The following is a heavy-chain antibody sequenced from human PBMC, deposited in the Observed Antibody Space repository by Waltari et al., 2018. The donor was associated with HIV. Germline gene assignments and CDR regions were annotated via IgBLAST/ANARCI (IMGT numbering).Heavy chain of an antibody. CDR3: VRGSSSWNGVDF. J-gene: IGHJ4*02. CDR2: INRDGSST. Sequence: EVQLVESGGGLVQPGGSLRLSCAASGFTFSNSWMHWVRQAAGKGLGWVSRINRDGSSTTYADSEKGRFTISRDNAKNTLYMQMNSLRAEDTALYYCVRGSSSWNGVDFWGRGTLVTVSS. D-gene: IGHD6-13*01. CDR1: GFTFSNSW. V-gene: IGHV3-74*01.